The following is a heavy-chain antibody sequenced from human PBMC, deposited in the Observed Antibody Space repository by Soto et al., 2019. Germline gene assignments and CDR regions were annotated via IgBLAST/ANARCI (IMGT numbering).Heavy chain of an antibody. J-gene: IGHJ4*02. CDR1: GYTFTSYY. CDR3: ARDDFSDYYDSSGYYVY. D-gene: IGHD3-22*01. CDR2: INPSGGST. Sequence: QVQLVQSGAEVKKPGASVKVSCKASGYTFTSYYMHWVRQAPGQGLEWMGIINPSGGSTSYAQKFQGRVTMTRDTSTSTVYMELSSLRSEDTAVYYCARDDFSDYYDSSGYYVYWGQGTLVTVSS. V-gene: IGHV1-46*01.